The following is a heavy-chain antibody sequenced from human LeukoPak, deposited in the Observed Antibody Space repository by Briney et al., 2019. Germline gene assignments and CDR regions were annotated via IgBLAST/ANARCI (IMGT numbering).Heavy chain of an antibody. CDR1: GFTFSSYA. V-gene: IGHV3-30*04. D-gene: IGHD3-22*01. CDR2: ISYDGSNK. CDR3: ARSLWGYY. J-gene: IGHJ4*02. Sequence: GGSLRLSCAASGFTFSSYAMHWVRQAPGKGLEWVAVISYDGSNKYYADSVKGRFTISRDNSKNTLYLQMNSLRAEDTAVYYCARSLWGYYWGQGTLVTVSS.